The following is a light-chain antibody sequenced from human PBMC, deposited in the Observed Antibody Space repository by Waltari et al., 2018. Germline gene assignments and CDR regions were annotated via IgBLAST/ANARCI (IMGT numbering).Light chain of an antibody. Sequence: DIQMTQSPSTLSASVGDRVTITCRAGQSISTWLAWYQQKPGKAPNLLIYKASSLESGVPSRFSGSGSGTEFTLTISSLQPDDFATFYCQQYNTYVTFGPGTKVDIK. CDR3: QQYNTYVT. CDR1: QSISTW. CDR2: KAS. J-gene: IGKJ3*01. V-gene: IGKV1-5*03.